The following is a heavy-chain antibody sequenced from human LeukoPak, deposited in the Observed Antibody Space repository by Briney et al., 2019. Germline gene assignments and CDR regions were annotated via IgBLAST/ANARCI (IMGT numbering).Heavy chain of an antibody. CDR2: ISGSGGST. Sequence: GGSLRLFCAASGFTFSSYAMSWVRQAPGKGLEWVSAISGSGGSTYYADSVKGRFTISRDNSKNTLYLQMNSLRAEDTAVYYCAKVGRLVGAFDYWGQGTLVTVSS. D-gene: IGHD1-26*01. V-gene: IGHV3-23*01. J-gene: IGHJ4*02. CDR1: GFTFSSYA. CDR3: AKVGRLVGAFDY.